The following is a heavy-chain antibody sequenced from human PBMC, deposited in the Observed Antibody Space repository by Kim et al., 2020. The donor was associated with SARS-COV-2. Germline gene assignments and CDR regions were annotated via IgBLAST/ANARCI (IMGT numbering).Heavy chain of an antibody. V-gene: IGHV4-4*07. CDR1: GGSFSSYH. J-gene: IGHJ4*02. CDR3: ARQVPGADRRFEY. Sequence: SETLSLICTVSGGSFSSYHWSWIRQSAGKGLEWIGRIHASGRTNYNPSLKSRLTMSVDTSKHQMSLKLSSVTAADTAMYYCARQVPGADRRFEYWGQGILVTVSS. D-gene: IGHD6-19*01. CDR2: IHASGRT.